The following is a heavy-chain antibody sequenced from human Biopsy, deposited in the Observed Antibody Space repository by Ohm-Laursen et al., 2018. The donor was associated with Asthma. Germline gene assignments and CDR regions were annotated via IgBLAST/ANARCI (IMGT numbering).Heavy chain of an antibody. V-gene: IGHV4-39*01. J-gene: IGHJ6*02. CDR2: IYYSGTT. Sequence: SETLSLTWSLSSGSGGYMRSGNYYWGWIRQPPGKGLEWIGSIYYSGTTYYNPSLESRVTVSADTSKNQFSLKLTSVTAADTAVYYCVRRSSGWHHGPFHYYYGLDVWGQGTTAIVSS. CDR3: VRRSSGWHHGPFHYYYGLDV. D-gene: IGHD6-25*01. CDR1: SGSGGYMRSGNYY.